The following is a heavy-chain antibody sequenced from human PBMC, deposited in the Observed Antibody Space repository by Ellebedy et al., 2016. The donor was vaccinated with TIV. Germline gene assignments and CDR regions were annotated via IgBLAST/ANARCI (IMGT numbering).Heavy chain of an antibody. Sequence: PGGSLRLSCAASGFRFSSYEMNWARQAPGRGLEWLSYISAGGGTIYYADSVKGRFTISRDKAKNSLYLQMNSLRVEDTAVYYCARDLRGPGDHWGQGTLVTVSS. V-gene: IGHV3-48*03. CDR2: ISAGGGTI. J-gene: IGHJ4*02. CDR1: GFRFSSYE. D-gene: IGHD3-10*01. CDR3: ARDLRGPGDH.